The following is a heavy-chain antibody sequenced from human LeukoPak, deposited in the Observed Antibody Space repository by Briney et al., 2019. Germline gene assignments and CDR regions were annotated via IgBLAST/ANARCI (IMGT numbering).Heavy chain of an antibody. V-gene: IGHV3-15*01. CDR3: AKAGSGWYAPY. CDR1: GFTFSNAW. CDR2: IKSKTDGGTT. J-gene: IGHJ4*02. D-gene: IGHD6-19*01. Sequence: GGSLRLSCAASGFTFSNAWMSWVRQAPGKGLEWVGRIKSKTDGGTTDYAAPVKGRFTISRDDSKNTLYLQMDSLRAEDTAVYYCAKAGSGWYAPYWGQGTLVTVS.